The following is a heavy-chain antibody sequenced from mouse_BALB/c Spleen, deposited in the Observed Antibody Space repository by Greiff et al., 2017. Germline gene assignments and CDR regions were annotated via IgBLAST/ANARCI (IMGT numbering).Heavy chain of an antibody. CDR2: ISYSGST. Sequence: EVQLVESGPSLVKPSQTLSLTCSVTGDSITSGYWNWIRKFPGNKLEYMGYISYSGSTYYNPSLKSRISITRDTSKNQYYLQLNSVTTEDTATYYCARSPFSANSWFAYWGQGTLVTVSA. CDR3: ARSPFSANSWFAY. D-gene: IGHD4-1*01. J-gene: IGHJ3*01. V-gene: IGHV3-8*02. CDR1: GDSITSGY.